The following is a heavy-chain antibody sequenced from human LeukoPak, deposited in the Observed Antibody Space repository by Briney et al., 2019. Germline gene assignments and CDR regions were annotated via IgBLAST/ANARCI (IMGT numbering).Heavy chain of an antibody. CDR3: AKGGKRWQVEMWFDY. CDR1: EFTFSSYA. Sequence: GGSLRLSCAASEFTFSSYAMHWVRRAPGKGLEWVAVISYDGSNKYYADSVKGRLTISRDNSKNTLYLQMNSLRAEDTALYYCAKGGKRWQVEMWFDYWGQGVLVTVSS. D-gene: IGHD1-1*01. J-gene: IGHJ4*02. V-gene: IGHV3-30*04. CDR2: ISYDGSNK.